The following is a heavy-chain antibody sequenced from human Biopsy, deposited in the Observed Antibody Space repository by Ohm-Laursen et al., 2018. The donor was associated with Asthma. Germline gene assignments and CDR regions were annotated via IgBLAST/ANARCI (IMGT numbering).Heavy chain of an antibody. CDR2: ISYDGNHK. V-gene: IGHV3-30*18. Sequence: SLRLSCTAPGFMFRSFGMHWVRQAPGKGLEWVAVISYDGNHKFYEDSVKGRFTISRDNSKNTLYLQMNSLRTEDTAVYYCAKRRGYSGHDNDYWGQGTLVIVSS. J-gene: IGHJ4*02. D-gene: IGHD5-12*01. CDR1: GFMFRSFG. CDR3: AKRRGYSGHDNDY.